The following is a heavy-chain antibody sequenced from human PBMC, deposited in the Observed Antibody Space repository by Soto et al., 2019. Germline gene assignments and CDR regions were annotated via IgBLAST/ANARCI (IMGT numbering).Heavy chain of an antibody. CDR3: ARGQTYYDYIWGSRKRSNGGYFDY. V-gene: IGHV4-34*01. Sequence: SETLSLTCAVYGGSFSGYYWSWIRQPPGKGLEWIGEINHSGSTNYNPSLKSRVTISVDTSKNQFSLKLSSVTAADTAVYYCARGQTYYDYIWGSRKRSNGGYFDYWGQGTLVTVSS. CDR1: GGSFSGYY. J-gene: IGHJ4*02. D-gene: IGHD3-16*01. CDR2: INHSGST.